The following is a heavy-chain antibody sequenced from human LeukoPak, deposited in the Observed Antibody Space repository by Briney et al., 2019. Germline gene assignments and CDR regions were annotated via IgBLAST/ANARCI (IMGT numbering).Heavy chain of an antibody. D-gene: IGHD2-15*01. V-gene: IGHV4-59*12. J-gene: IGHJ3*02. CDR3: ARDLSICSGGSCRPDAFDI. Sequence: NPSETLSLTCTVSGGSISSYYWSWIRQPPGQGLEWIGYIFYSGTTNYNPSLKSRVTIAVDTSKNQFSLKLSSVTAADTAVYYCARDLSICSGGSCRPDAFDIWGQGTMVTVSS. CDR1: GGSISSYY. CDR2: IFYSGTT.